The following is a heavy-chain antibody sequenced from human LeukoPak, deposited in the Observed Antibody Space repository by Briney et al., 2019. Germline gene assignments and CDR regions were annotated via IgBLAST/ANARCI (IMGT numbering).Heavy chain of an antibody. Sequence: GGSLRLSCAASGFTVSSNYMSWVRQAPGKGLEWVSVIYSGGSTYYADSVKGRFTISRDNSKNTLYLQVNSLRAEDTAVYYCARGGTDSSGWYYFDYWGQGTLVTVSS. CDR1: GFTVSSNY. CDR2: IYSGGST. CDR3: ARGGTDSSGWYYFDY. J-gene: IGHJ4*02. D-gene: IGHD6-19*01. V-gene: IGHV3-53*01.